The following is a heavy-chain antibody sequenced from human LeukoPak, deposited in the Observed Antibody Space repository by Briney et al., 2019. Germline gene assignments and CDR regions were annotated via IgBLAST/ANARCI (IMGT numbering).Heavy chain of an antibody. D-gene: IGHD4-17*01. CDR1: GLTFSSYA. Sequence: PGGSLRLSCAASGLTFSSYAMFWVRQAAGEGLEWVSGIGTSGNTYYADSVKGRFTISRDNSKNTLYLQMNSLRAEDTAVYYCARDGRYGDHEGEDYWGQGTLVTVSS. V-gene: IGHV3-23*01. CDR3: ARDGRYGDHEGEDY. J-gene: IGHJ4*02. CDR2: IGTSGNT.